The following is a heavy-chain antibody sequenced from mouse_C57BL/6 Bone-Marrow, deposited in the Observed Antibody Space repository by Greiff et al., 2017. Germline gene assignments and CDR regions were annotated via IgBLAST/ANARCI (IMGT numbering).Heavy chain of an antibody. CDR1: GYTFTDYY. J-gene: IGHJ2*01. D-gene: IGHD2-2*01. CDR2: INPYNGGT. CDR3: ARRGRLRLPYFDY. Sequence: EVQLQQSGPVLVKPGASVKMSCKASGYTFTDYYMNWEKQSHGKSLEWIGVINPYNGGTSYNQKFKGKATLTVDKSSSTAYMELNSLTSEDSAVYYCARRGRLRLPYFDYWGQGTTLTVSS. V-gene: IGHV1-19*01.